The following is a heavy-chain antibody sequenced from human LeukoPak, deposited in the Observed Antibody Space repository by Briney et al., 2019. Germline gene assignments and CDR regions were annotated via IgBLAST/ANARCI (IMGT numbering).Heavy chain of an antibody. CDR2: MNPNSGNT. Sequence: ASVKDSCKASGYTFTSYGISWVRQAPGQGLEWMGWMNPNSGNTGYAQKFQGRVTITRNTSISTAYMELSSLRSEDTAVYYCARAASPRCSSTSCYEDYWGQGTLVTVSS. CDR3: ARAASPRCSSTSCYEDY. D-gene: IGHD2-2*01. J-gene: IGHJ4*02. CDR1: GYTFTSYG. V-gene: IGHV1-8*03.